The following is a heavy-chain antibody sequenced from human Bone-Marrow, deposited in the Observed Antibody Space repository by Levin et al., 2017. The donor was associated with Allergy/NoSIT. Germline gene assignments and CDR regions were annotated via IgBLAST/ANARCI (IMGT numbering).Heavy chain of an antibody. V-gene: IGHV3-23*01. D-gene: IGHD5-18*01. CDR3: AKDLRQGYSSGSDYFDY. CDR2: VSGNGVSI. CDR1: GFILSSYT. Sequence: GGSLRLSCAASGFILSSYTMSWVRPAPGKGLEWVSGVSGNGVSIYYADSVKGRFTISRDNPKNTLYLQMNGLRAEDTAVYYCAKDLRQGYSSGSDYFDYWGQGTLVTVSS. J-gene: IGHJ4*02.